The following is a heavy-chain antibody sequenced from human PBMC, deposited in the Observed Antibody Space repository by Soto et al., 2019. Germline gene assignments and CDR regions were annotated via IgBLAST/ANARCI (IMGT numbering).Heavy chain of an antibody. CDR1: GFTFSSYS. CDR3: ARAGIPRWYDYGDSDLNWFDP. Sequence: GGSLRLSCAASGFTFSSYSMNWVRQAPGKGLEWVSSISSSSSYIYYADSVKGRFTISRDNAKNSLYLQMNSLRAEDTAVYYCARAGIPRWYDYGDSDLNWFDPWGQGTLVTVSS. CDR2: ISSSSSYI. D-gene: IGHD4-17*01. V-gene: IGHV3-21*01. J-gene: IGHJ5*02.